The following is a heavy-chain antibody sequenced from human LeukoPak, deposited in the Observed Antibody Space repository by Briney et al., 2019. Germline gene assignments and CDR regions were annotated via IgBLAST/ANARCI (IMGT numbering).Heavy chain of an antibody. CDR2: IKPNRGGT. Sequence: ASVKVSCKASGYTFTGYYMHWVRQAPGQGLEWMGWIKPNRGGTNYAQKFQGRVTMTRDTSISTAYMELSRLRSDDTAVYYCARETGRYCSSTSCLSYWGQGTLVTVSS. D-gene: IGHD2-2*01. CDR1: GYTFTGYY. V-gene: IGHV1-2*02. J-gene: IGHJ4*02. CDR3: ARETGRYCSSTSCLSY.